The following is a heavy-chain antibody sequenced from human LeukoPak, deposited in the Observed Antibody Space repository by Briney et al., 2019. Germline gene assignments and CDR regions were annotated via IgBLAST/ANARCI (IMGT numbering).Heavy chain of an antibody. CDR3: ARGDPSVGLNY. D-gene: IGHD1-26*01. CDR2: IKHSGST. V-gene: IGHV4-34*01. J-gene: IGHJ4*02. Sequence: PSETLSLTCAVSGGSFSGYYWNWIRQPPGKGLEWIGEIKHSGSTKYSPSLKSRVTISVDTSKNQFSLKLNSVTAADTAVYYCARGDPSVGLNYWGQGTLVTVSS. CDR1: GGSFSGYY.